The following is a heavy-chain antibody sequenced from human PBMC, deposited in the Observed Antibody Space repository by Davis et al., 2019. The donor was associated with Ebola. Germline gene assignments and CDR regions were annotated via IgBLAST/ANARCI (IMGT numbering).Heavy chain of an antibody. Sequence: GESLKISCAASGFIFSSYVMSWVRQAPGKGLEWVSTLGTSADTYYADSVKGRFTISRDNSEDTLFLQMNSLRSDDTAVYYCSRDLTPTHLLPSAMDVWGQGTTVTV. CDR2: LGTSADT. V-gene: IGHV3-23*01. D-gene: IGHD3-9*01. J-gene: IGHJ6*02. CDR3: SRDLTPTHLLPSAMDV. CDR1: GFIFSSYV.